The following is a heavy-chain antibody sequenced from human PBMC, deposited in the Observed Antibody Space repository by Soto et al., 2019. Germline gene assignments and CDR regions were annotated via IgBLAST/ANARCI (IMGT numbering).Heavy chain of an antibody. CDR2: IYYSGST. J-gene: IGHJ4*02. D-gene: IGHD1-26*01. V-gene: IGHV4-31*03. Sequence: SETLSLTCTVSGGSISSGGYYWSWIRQHPGKGLEWIGYIYYSGSTYYNPSLKSRVTISVDTSKNQFSLKLSSVTAADTAVYYCARWMGATTANFDYWGQGTLVTVSS. CDR3: ARWMGATTANFDY. CDR1: GGSISSGGYY.